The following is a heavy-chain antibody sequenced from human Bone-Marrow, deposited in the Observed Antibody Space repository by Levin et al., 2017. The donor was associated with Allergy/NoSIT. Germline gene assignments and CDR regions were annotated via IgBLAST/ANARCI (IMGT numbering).Heavy chain of an antibody. J-gene: IGHJ4*02. CDR2: IYSSGSP. V-gene: IGHV4-31*03. CDR1: GASITSGGGYY. Sequence: SQTLSLTCTVSGASITSGGGYYWSWIRQRPGKGLEWIGYIYSSGSPYYNPSLETRLKISLDRSQNQFILKLASVTAADTALYYCARAFDGNSNYFDSWGQGALVTVSS. CDR3: ARAFDGNSNYFDS. D-gene: IGHD4-23*01.